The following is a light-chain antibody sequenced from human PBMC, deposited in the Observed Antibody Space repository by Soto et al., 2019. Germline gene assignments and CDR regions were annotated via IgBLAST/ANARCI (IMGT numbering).Light chain of an antibody. CDR3: QQYNSYSGT. CDR1: QDVHTW. CDR2: DAS. V-gene: IGKV1-5*01. Sequence: DFQITQSPLTLCASLGDRVTITCRASQDVHTWLAWYQQKPGKAPKLLIYDASRLESGVPSRFSGSGSGTEFTLTISSLQPDDFATYYCQQYNSYSGTFGQGTKVDIK. J-gene: IGKJ1*01.